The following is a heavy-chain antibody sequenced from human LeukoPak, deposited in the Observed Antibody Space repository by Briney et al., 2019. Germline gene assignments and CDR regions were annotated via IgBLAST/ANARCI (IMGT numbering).Heavy chain of an antibody. CDR1: GFTFSGSA. CDR2: IRSKANSYAT. D-gene: IGHD3-16*02. Sequence: PGGSLRLSCAASGFTFSGSAMHWVRQASGKGLEWVGRIRSKANSYATAYAASVKGRFTISRDDSKNTAYLRMNSLKTEDTAVYYCTSVIRRSDAFDIWGQGTMVTVSS. V-gene: IGHV3-73*01. CDR3: TSVIRRSDAFDI. J-gene: IGHJ3*02.